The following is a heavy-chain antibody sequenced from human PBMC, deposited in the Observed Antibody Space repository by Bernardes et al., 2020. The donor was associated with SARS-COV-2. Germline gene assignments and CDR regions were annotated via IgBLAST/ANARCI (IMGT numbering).Heavy chain of an antibody. CDR1: GFTFSRYW. D-gene: IGHD6-6*01. J-gene: IGHJ4*02. CDR3: ARDPIAARPTFDY. CDR2: IKQDGSEN. Sequence: GGSLRLSCAASGFTFSRYWMSWIRKAPGKGLEWVANIKQDGSENYYVDSVKGRFTISRDNAKNSLFLQMNSLRAEDTAVYYCARDPIAARPTFDYWGQGTLVTVSS. V-gene: IGHV3-7*03.